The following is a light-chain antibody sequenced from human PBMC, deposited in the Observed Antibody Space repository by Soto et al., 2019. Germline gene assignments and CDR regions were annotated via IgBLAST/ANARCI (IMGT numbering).Light chain of an antibody. CDR2: DSN. CDR1: SSNIGESF. CDR3: GTWDSGLNAGV. Sequence: QSVLTQPPSVSAAPGQKVTISCSGSSSNIGESFVSWYQQLPGTAPKLLIYDSNKRPSGIPDRFSGSQSGTSATLAITGLQTGDEAGYYCGTWDSGLNAGVFGGGTKLTVL. J-gene: IGLJ2*01. V-gene: IGLV1-51*01.